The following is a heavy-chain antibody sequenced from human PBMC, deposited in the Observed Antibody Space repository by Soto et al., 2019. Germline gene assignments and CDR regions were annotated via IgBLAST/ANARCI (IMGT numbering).Heavy chain of an antibody. CDR2: IYYSGST. CDR3: ARWEAYYYYGMDV. J-gene: IGHJ6*02. V-gene: IGHV4-31*03. Sequence: ASETLSLTCTVSGGSISSGGYYWSWIRQHPGKGLEWIGYIYYSGSTYYNPSLKSRVTISVDTSKNQFSLKLSSVTAADTAVYYCARWEAYYYYGMDVWGQGTTVTVSS. D-gene: IGHD1-26*01. CDR1: GGSISSGGYY.